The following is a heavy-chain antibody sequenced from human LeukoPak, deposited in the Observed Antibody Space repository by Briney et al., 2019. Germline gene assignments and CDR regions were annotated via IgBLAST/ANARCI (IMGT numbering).Heavy chain of an antibody. CDR2: VKSKTDGGTT. CDR3: YASGRGP. J-gene: IGHJ5*02. V-gene: IGHV3-15*01. CDR1: GFTFSNAW. Sequence: GGSLSLSCAASGFTFSNAWMTWVRQAPGKGLEWVGRVKSKTDGGTTNYAAPVKGRFTISRDDSKNTVFLQMDSLKSEDTAVYFCYASGRGPWGQGTLVTVSS. D-gene: IGHD3-10*01.